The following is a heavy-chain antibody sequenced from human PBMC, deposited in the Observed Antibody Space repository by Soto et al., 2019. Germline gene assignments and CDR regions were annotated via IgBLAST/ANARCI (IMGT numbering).Heavy chain of an antibody. V-gene: IGHV1-58*01. Sequence: GASVKVSCKASGFTFTSSAVQWVRQARGQRLEWIGWIVVGSGNTNYAQKFQERVTITRDMSTSTAYMELSSLRSEDTAVYYCAAFGSGASTNGGARPLDYWGQGTLVTVSS. J-gene: IGHJ4*02. CDR1: GFTFTSSA. CDR2: IVVGSGNT. CDR3: AAFGSGASTNGGARPLDY. D-gene: IGHD3-16*01.